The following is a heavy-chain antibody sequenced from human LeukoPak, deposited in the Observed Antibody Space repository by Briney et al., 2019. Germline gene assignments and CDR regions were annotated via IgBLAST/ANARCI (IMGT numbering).Heavy chain of an antibody. CDR1: GFTFSNYG. CDR2: ISGNGGST. CDR3: VKDTNNLGYCSGGRCPFFDY. D-gene: IGHD2-15*01. J-gene: IGHJ4*02. Sequence: GRSLRLSCAASGFTFSNYGIHWVRQAPGKGLEYVSSISGNGGSTYYADSVKGRFTISRDNSKNTLYLQMSSLRPEDTAVFYCVKDTNNLGYCSGGRCPFFDYWGQGTLVTVSS. V-gene: IGHV3-64D*09.